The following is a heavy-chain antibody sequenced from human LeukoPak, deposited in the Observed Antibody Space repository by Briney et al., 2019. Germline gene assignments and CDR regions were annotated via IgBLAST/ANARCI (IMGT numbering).Heavy chain of an antibody. V-gene: IGHV3-74*01. Sequence: GGSLRLSCAASGFTFSSYWMHCVRQAPGKGLVGVSRINSDGSSTSYADSVKGRFTISRDNAKNSLYLQMNSLRAEDTAVYYCAELGITMIGGVWGKGTTVTISS. CDR2: INSDGSST. CDR3: AELGITMIGGV. CDR1: GFTFSSYW. D-gene: IGHD3-10*02. J-gene: IGHJ6*04.